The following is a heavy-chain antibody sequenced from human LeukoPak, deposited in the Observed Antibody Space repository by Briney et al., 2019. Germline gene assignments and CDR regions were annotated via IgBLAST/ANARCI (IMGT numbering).Heavy chain of an antibody. D-gene: IGHD1-20*01. Sequence: PSETLSLTCAVYGGSFSGYYWSWIRQPPGKGLEWIGEINHSGSTNYNPSLKSRVTISVDTSKNQFSLKLSSVTAADTAVYYCARGPGYRNWPRWFDPWGQGTLVTVSS. V-gene: IGHV4-34*01. CDR1: GGSFSGYY. CDR2: INHSGST. J-gene: IGHJ5*02. CDR3: ARGPGYRNWPRWFDP.